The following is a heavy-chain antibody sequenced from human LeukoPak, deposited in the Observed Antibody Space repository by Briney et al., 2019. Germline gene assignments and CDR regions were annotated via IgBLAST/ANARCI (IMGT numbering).Heavy chain of an antibody. D-gene: IGHD6-6*01. CDR3: ARHSSSSEFDY. J-gene: IGHJ4*02. Sequence: GGSPRLSCAASGFTVSSNYMSWVRQAPGKGLEWVSVIYSGGSTYYADSVKGRFTISRDNSKNTLYLQMNSLRAEDTAVYYCARHSSSSEFDYWGQGTLVTVSS. CDR1: GFTVSSNY. CDR2: IYSGGST. V-gene: IGHV3-66*02.